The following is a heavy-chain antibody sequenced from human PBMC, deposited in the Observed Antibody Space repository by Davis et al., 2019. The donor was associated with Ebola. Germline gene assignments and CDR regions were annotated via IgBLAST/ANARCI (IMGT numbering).Heavy chain of an antibody. V-gene: IGHV4-61*08. CDR1: GGSISSGGYS. CDR2: IYYSGST. CDR3: ARGAGAAGIFGYNWFDP. D-gene: IGHD6-13*01. J-gene: IGHJ5*02. Sequence: MPSETLSLTCAVSGGSISSGGYSWSWIRQPPGKGLEWIGYIYYSGSTNYNPSLKSRVTISVDTSKNQFSLKLSSVTAADTAVYYCARGAGAAGIFGYNWFDPWGQGTLVTVSS.